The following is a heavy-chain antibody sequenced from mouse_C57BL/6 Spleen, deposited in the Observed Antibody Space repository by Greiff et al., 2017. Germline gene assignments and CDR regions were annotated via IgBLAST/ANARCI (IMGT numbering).Heavy chain of an antibody. V-gene: IGHV1-53*01. CDR3: ARPLYGSHPWFAY. J-gene: IGHJ3*01. CDR1: GYTFTSYW. Sequence: VQLQQPGTELVKPGASVKLSCKASGYTFTSYWMHWVKQRPGQGLEWIGNINPSNGGTNYNEKFKSKATLTVDKSSSTAYMQLSSLTSEDSAVYYCARPLYGSHPWFAYWGQGTLVTVSA. CDR2: INPSNGGT. D-gene: IGHD1-1*01.